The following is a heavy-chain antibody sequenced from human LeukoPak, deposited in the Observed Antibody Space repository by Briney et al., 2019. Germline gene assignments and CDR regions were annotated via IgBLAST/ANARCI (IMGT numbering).Heavy chain of an antibody. D-gene: IGHD3-3*01. V-gene: IGHV1-46*01. CDR2: TDPIGGST. CDR1: GYTFTNYY. J-gene: IGHJ5*02. Sequence: ASVKVSCKASGYTFTNYYIHWVRQAPGQGLEWMGITDPIGGSTNYAQKFQGRVTMTRDTSTSTVYMELSSLRSEDSAVYYCARVRWSGKDWFDPWGQGTLVTVSS. CDR3: ARVRWSGKDWFDP.